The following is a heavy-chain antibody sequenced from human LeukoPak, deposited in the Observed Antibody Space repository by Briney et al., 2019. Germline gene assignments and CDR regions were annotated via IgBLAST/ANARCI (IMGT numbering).Heavy chain of an antibody. CDR3: ARGASTLRFLEWSNYYYMDV. Sequence: ASVKVSCKASGYTFTSYGISWVRQAPGQGLEWMGWISAYNGNTNYAQKLQGRVTMTTDTSTSTAYMELRSLRSDDTAVYYCARGASTLRFLEWSNYYYMDVWGKGTTVTVSS. V-gene: IGHV1-18*01. D-gene: IGHD3-3*01. CDR2: ISAYNGNT. CDR1: GYTFTSYG. J-gene: IGHJ6*03.